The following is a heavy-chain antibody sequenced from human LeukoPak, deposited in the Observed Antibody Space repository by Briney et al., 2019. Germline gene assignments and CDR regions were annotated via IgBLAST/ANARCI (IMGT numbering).Heavy chain of an antibody. Sequence: SETLSLTCTVSGGSISSSSYYWGWIRQPSGKGLEWIGSIYYSGSTYYNPSLKSRVTISVDTSKNQFSLKLSSVTAADTAVYYCAGARDDFWSGYYTPPRYFDYWGQGTLVTVSS. J-gene: IGHJ4*02. CDR1: GGSISSSSYY. D-gene: IGHD3-3*01. CDR3: AGARDDFWSGYYTPPRYFDY. V-gene: IGHV4-39*01. CDR2: IYYSGST.